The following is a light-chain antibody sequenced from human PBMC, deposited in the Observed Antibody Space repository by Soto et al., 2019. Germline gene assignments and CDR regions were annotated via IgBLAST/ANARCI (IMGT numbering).Light chain of an antibody. CDR1: QRVSSN. V-gene: IGKV3-15*01. J-gene: IGKJ1*01. CDR3: QQYNNWPPVT. Sequence: IVMTKSPATLSVSPGERATLSCRASQRVSSNLAWYQQKPGQAPRLLIYGASTRATGIAARFSGSGSGTEFTLTNSSLQSEDFAVYYCQQYNNWPPVTFGQGTKVDI. CDR2: GAS.